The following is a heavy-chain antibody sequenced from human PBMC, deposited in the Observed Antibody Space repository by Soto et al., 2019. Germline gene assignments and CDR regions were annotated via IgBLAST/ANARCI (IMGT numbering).Heavy chain of an antibody. CDR2: ISWNGRTR. V-gene: IGHV3-9*01. CDR1: GFSFSSYW. Sequence: SLRLACCASGFSFSSYWMTWVRQAPGKGLEWVSSISWNGRTRDYADSVKGRFTISRDNAKNSLFLQMDSLRDEDKALYYCTTVFRSSVYYIHSWGPGTLVTVYS. CDR3: TTVFRSSVYYIHS. J-gene: IGHJ4*02. D-gene: IGHD3-22*01.